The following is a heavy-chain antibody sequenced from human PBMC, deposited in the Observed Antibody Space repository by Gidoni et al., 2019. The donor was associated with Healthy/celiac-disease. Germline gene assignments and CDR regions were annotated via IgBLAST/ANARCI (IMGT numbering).Heavy chain of an antibody. Sequence: EVRLVESGGGLIQPGGSLRLSCAAAGCTVRSNYMSWVRQAPGKGLEWGSVIYSGGSTYYADSVKGRFTISRDNSKNTLYLQMNSLRAEDTAVYYCAREEGDGYALWFDPWGQGTLVTVSS. D-gene: IGHD5-12*01. CDR1: GCTVRSNY. V-gene: IGHV3-53*01. CDR3: AREEGDGYALWFDP. CDR2: IYSGGST. J-gene: IGHJ5*02.